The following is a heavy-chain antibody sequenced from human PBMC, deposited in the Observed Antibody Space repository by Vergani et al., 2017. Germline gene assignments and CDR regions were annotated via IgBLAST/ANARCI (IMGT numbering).Heavy chain of an antibody. CDR2: TRPHEDGA. J-gene: IGHJ4*02. V-gene: IGHV3-30*02. Sequence: QVQLVESGGGVVQPGGSMRLSCSASGLTLSSYGVHWVRQAPGRGLESVTFTRPHEDGAFYSASVRGRFTISRDSSKTLYLQMDSLRVEDTAMYFCARDLSYSTAWPFFDSRVQGTLVTVSS. CDR3: ARDLSYSTAWPFFDS. D-gene: IGHD4-11*01. CDR1: GLTLSSYG.